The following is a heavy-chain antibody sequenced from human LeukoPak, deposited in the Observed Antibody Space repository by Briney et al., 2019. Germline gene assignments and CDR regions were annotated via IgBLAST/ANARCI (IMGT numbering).Heavy chain of an antibody. Sequence: GGSLRLSCAASGFTFSSYSMNWVRQAPGKVLEWLSSISSSSSYIYYADSVKGRFTISRDNAKNSLYLQMNSLRAEDTAVYYCARGGGSYYGPVYYWGQGTLVTVSS. D-gene: IGHD1-26*01. V-gene: IGHV3-21*01. CDR1: GFTFSSYS. J-gene: IGHJ4*02. CDR3: ARGGGSYYGPVYY. CDR2: ISSSSSYI.